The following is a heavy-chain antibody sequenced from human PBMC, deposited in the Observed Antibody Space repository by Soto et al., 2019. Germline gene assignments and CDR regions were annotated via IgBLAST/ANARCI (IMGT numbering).Heavy chain of an antibody. J-gene: IGHJ6*02. D-gene: IGHD2-21*02. V-gene: IGHV4-34*01. Sequence: SETLSLTCAVYGGSFSGYYWCWIRQPPGKGLEWIGEINHSGSTNYNPSLKSRVTISVDTSKNQFSLKLSSVTAADTAVDYCARGVSVTAIRFYYYYGMDVWGQGTTVTVSS. CDR1: GGSFSGYY. CDR3: ARGVSVTAIRFYYYYGMDV. CDR2: INHSGST.